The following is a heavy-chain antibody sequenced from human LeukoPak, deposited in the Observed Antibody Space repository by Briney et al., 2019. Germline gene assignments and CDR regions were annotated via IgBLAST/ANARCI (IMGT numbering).Heavy chain of an antibody. V-gene: IGHV1-69*05. CDR1: GNTFTSYG. J-gene: IGHJ4*02. Sequence: VASVKVSCKASGNTFTSYGISWVRQAPGQGLEWMGGIIPIFGTANYAQKFQGRVTITTDESTNTAYMELSSLRSEDTAVYYCARYSSSYDFDYWGQGTLVTVSS. CDR2: IIPIFGTA. D-gene: IGHD6-13*01. CDR3: ARYSSSYDFDY.